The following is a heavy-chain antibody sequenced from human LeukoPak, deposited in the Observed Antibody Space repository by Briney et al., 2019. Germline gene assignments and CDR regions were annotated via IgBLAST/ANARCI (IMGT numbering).Heavy chain of an antibody. D-gene: IGHD3-3*01. V-gene: IGHV4-30-4*08. Sequence: SETLSLTCTVSGGSISSGDYYWSWIRQPPWKGLEWIGYIYYSGSTYYNPSRKSRVPIPVDTSKNQFSLKLSSVTAADPAVYYCASMKIDLAAYFDYWGQGTLVTVSS. J-gene: IGHJ4*02. CDR2: IYYSGST. CDR1: GGSISSGDYY. CDR3: ASMKIDLAAYFDY.